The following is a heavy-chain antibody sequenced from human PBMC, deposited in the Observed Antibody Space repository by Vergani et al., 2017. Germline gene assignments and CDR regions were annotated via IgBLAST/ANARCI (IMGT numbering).Heavy chain of an antibody. CDR3: ARDKSNGDAFDI. J-gene: IGHJ3*02. CDR1: GFTFSSYD. D-gene: IGHD4-11*01. V-gene: IGHV3-23*01. Sequence: EVQVLESGGGLVQPGGSLRLSCAASGFTFSSYDMTWVRQAPGKGLEWVSTISDTGGSTYYADSVAGRLTISGDNSKNTVYLQMNSLRAEDTAVYYCARDKSNGDAFDIWGQGTMVTVSS. CDR2: ISDTGGST.